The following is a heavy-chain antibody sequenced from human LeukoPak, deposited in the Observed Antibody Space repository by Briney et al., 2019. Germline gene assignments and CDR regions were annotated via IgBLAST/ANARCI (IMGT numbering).Heavy chain of an antibody. CDR2: IYYSGST. D-gene: IGHD2-15*01. Sequence: SETLSLTCTVSGGSISSSSYYWGWIRQPPGKGLEWIGYIYYSGSTNYNPSLKSRVTISVDTSKNQSSLKLSSVTAADTAVYYCARGGGAGYCSGGSCVPFDYWGQGTLVTVSS. CDR3: ARGGGAGYCSGGSCVPFDY. J-gene: IGHJ4*02. V-gene: IGHV4-61*05. CDR1: GGSISSSSYY.